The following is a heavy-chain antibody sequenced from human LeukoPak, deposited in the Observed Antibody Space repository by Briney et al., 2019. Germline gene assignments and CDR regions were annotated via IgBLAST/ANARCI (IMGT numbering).Heavy chain of an antibody. CDR2: IYYSGST. D-gene: IGHD4-17*01. CDR1: GGSISSSSYY. CDR3: ARPYYGDWGRFDY. V-gene: IGHV4-39*01. J-gene: IGHJ4*02. Sequence: PSETLSLTCTVSGGSISSSSYYWGWIRQPPGKGLEWIGSIYYSGSTYYNPSPKSRVTISVDTSKNQFSLKLSSVTAADTAVYYCARPYYGDWGRFDYWGQGTLVTVSS.